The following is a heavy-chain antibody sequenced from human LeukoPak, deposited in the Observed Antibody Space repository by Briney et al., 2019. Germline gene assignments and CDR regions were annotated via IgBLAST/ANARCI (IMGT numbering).Heavy chain of an antibody. CDR1: GYTFTSYG. CDR3: ARDLGPVLRFLEWLSIPEEDDAFDI. D-gene: IGHD3-3*01. Sequence: WASVKVSCKASGYTFTSYGISWVRQAPGQGLEWMGWISAYNGNTNYAQKLQGRVTMTTDTSTSTAYMELRSLRSDDTAVYYCARDLGPVLRFLEWLSIPEEDDAFDIWGQGTMVTVSS. V-gene: IGHV1-18*01. J-gene: IGHJ3*02. CDR2: ISAYNGNT.